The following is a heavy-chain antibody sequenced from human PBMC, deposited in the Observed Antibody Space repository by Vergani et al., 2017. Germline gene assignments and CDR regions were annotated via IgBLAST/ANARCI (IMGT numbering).Heavy chain of an antibody. CDR2: INPNSGGT. D-gene: IGHD3-22*01. J-gene: IGHJ3*02. V-gene: IGHV1-2*02. CDR1: GYTFTGYY. CDR3: ARLGYYYDSSGYWGAFDI. Sequence: QVQLVQSGAEVKKPGASVKVSCKASGYTFTGYYMHWVRQAPGQGLEWMGWINPNSGGTNYAQKFQGRVTMTRDTSISTAYLQWSSLKASDTAMYYCARLGYYYDSSGYWGAFDIWGQGTMVTVSS.